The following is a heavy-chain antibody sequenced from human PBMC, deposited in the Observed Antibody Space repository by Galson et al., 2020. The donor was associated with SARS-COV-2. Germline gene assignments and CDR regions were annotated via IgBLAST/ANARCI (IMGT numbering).Heavy chain of an antibody. CDR1: GGSISSGSYY. Sequence: SETLSLTCTVSGGSISSGSYYWSWIRQPAGKELEWIGRIHSTGSTNYNPSLKSRVTISVDTSKNQFSLRLSSVTAADTAVYYCARSHDSGNALDIWGQGTMVTVSS. CDR3: ARSHDSGNALDI. V-gene: IGHV4-61*02. D-gene: IGHD3-22*01. J-gene: IGHJ3*02. CDR2: IHSTGST.